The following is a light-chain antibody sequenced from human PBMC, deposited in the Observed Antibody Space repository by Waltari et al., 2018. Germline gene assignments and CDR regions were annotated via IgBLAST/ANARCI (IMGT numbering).Light chain of an antibody. J-gene: IGLJ3*02. CDR2: EGT. CDR3: CSYGGSSTWV. V-gene: IGLV2-23*01. Sequence: QSALIQPASVSGSPGQSITISCLGTSMYVGSYNLVSWYQQHPDNTPKLMIYEGTKRPSGVSNRFSGSKSGNTASLIISGLQAEDEGDYYCSYGGSSTWVFGGGTKLTVL. CDR1: SMYVGSYNL.